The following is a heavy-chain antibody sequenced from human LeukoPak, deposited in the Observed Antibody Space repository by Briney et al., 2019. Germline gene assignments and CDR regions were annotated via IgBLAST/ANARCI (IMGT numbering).Heavy chain of an antibody. Sequence: PGGSLRLSCVASGFTFSSYSISWIHQAPGKGLEWVSFVSSFSDTIEYADSVKGRFTIARDNAENSVSLQMNSLRAEDTAVYYCTSSYATPGYSSGSFDDWGQGALVIVSS. D-gene: IGHD3-22*01. V-gene: IGHV3-48*04. CDR3: TSSYATPGYSSGSFDD. CDR2: VSSFSDTI. CDR1: GFTFSSYS. J-gene: IGHJ4*02.